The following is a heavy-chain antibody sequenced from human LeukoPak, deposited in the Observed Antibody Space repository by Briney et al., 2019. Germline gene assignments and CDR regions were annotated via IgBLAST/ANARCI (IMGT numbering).Heavy chain of an antibody. CDR1: GGSISSYY. D-gene: IGHD1-26*01. CDR3: ARDIRAVGANNAFDI. Sequence: SETLSLTCTVSGGSISSYYWSWIRQPAGKGLEWIGRIYTSGSTNYNPSLKSRVTMSVDTSKNQFSLKLSSVTAADTAVYYCARDIRAVGANNAFDIWGQGTMVTVSS. V-gene: IGHV4-4*07. J-gene: IGHJ3*02. CDR2: IYTSGST.